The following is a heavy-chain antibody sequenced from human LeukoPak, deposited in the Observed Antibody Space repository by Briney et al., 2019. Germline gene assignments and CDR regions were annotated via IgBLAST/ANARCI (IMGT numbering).Heavy chain of an antibody. V-gene: IGHV3-30*03. J-gene: IGHJ4*02. CDR2: ISYDASNK. CDR1: GFTFSRYG. D-gene: IGHD3-16*01. CDR3: VRFMRGTIGGDN. Sequence: PGGSLRLSCAASGFTFSRYGMHWVRQTPGKGLEWVAVISYDASNKYCADSVKGRFTISRDNSKNTLYLQMNNLKAEDTAMYYCVRFMRGTIGGDNWGQGTLVTVSA.